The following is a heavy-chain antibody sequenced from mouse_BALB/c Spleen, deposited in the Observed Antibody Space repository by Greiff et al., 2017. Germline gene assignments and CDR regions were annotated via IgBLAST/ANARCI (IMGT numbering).Heavy chain of an antibody. CDR2: ISSGGSYT. CDR3: TRIRSAWFAY. D-gene: IGHD1-1*01. Sequence: EVQVVESGGGLVKPGGSLKLSCAASGFTFSSYTMSWVRQTPEKRLEWVATISSGGSYTYYPDSVKGRFTISRDNAKNTLYLQMSSLKSEDTAMYYCTRIRSAWFAYWGQGTLVTVSA. V-gene: IGHV5-6-4*01. J-gene: IGHJ3*01. CDR1: GFTFSSYT.